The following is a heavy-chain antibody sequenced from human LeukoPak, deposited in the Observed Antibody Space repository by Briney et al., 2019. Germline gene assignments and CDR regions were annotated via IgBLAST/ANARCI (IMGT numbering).Heavy chain of an antibody. CDR3: ARDGGSSGPDAFDV. D-gene: IGHD3-22*01. CDR1: GFTFSSYE. CDR2: ISSSGSTI. Sequence: QPGGSLRLSCAASGFTFSSYEMNWVRQAPGKWLEWVSYISSSGSTIYYADSVKGRFTISRVNAKNSLYLQMNSLRAEDTAVYYCARDGGSSGPDAFDVWGQGTMVTVSS. J-gene: IGHJ3*01. V-gene: IGHV3-48*03.